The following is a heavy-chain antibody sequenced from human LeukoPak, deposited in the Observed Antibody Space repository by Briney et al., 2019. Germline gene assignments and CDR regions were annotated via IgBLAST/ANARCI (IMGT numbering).Heavy chain of an antibody. D-gene: IGHD2-21*01. CDR1: GFTFSSYS. Sequence: GGSLRLSCAASGFTFSSYSMHWVRQAPGKGLEYVSAISSNGRRTYYADSVKGRFTISRDNSKNTLYLQMGCLRAEDMAIYYCARVGDENAFDVWGQGTMVTVSS. V-gene: IGHV3-64*02. CDR2: ISSNGRRT. J-gene: IGHJ3*01. CDR3: ARVGDENAFDV.